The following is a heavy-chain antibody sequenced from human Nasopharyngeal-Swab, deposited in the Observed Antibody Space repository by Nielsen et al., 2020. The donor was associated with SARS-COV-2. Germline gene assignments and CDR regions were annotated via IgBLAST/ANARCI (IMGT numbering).Heavy chain of an antibody. J-gene: IGHJ6*02. V-gene: IGHV3-33*01. D-gene: IGHD6-19*01. CDR2: IWYDGSNK. Sequence: GGSLRLSCAASGFTFSSYGMHWVRQAPGKGLEWVAVIWYDGSNKYYADSVKGRFTISRDNSKNTLYLQMNSLRAEDTAVYYYARDGLRYSSGWHRVDVWGQGTTVTVSS. CDR3: ARDGLRYSSGWHRVDV. CDR1: GFTFSSYG.